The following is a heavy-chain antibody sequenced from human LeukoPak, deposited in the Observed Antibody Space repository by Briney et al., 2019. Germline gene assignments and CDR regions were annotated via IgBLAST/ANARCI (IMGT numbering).Heavy chain of an antibody. Sequence: PGGSLRLSCAASGFTFTNYGMHWVRQAPGKGLEWVAMISSDGSDTFYADSVKGRFTMSRDNSKNMLYLEMSSLRAEDTAIYYCARPKAGRGKRKEQEYYFDHWGQGTLVTVSS. D-gene: IGHD1/OR15-1a*01. V-gene: IGHV3-30*03. CDR3: ARPKAGRGKRKEQEYYFDH. CDR1: GFTFTNYG. J-gene: IGHJ4*01. CDR2: ISSDGSDT.